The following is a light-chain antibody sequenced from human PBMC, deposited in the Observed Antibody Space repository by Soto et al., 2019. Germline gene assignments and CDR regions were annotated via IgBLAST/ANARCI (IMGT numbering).Light chain of an antibody. J-gene: IGKJ4*01. CDR2: DAS. CDR1: QSVSVW. Sequence: DIQMTQSPSTLSASVGDRVTITCRASQSVSVWLAWYQQKPGKAPKLLISDASSLQRGVPSRFSGSGSGTDFTLIISSLQPDDFAVYYCQQYGSSPQKLTFGGGTKVEIK. CDR3: QQYGSSPQKLT. V-gene: IGKV1-5*01.